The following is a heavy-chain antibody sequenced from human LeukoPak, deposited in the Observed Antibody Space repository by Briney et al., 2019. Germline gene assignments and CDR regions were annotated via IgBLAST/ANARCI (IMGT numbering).Heavy chain of an antibody. CDR3: ARGGYQLLVYYFDF. CDR2: INHSGST. V-gene: IGHV4-39*07. D-gene: IGHD2-2*01. CDR1: GGSISSSSYY. Sequence: SETLSLTCTVSGGSISSSSYYWGWIRQPPGKGLEWIGEINHSGSTNYNPSLKSRVTISVDTSKNQFSLKLSSVTAADTAVYYCARGGYQLLVYYFDFWGQGTLVTVSS. J-gene: IGHJ4*02.